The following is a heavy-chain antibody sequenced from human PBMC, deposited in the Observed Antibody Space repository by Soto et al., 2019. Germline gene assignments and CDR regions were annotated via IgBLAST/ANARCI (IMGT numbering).Heavy chain of an antibody. J-gene: IGHJ5*02. CDR3: ARDIYSGRLPWFDP. CDR2: INHSGST. Sequence: PSETLSLTCAVYGGSFSGYYWTWIRQPPGTGLEWIGEINHSGSTNYNPSLKSRVTISVDTSKNQFSLKLTSVTAADTAVYYCARDIYSGRLPWFDPWGQGTLVTVSS. V-gene: IGHV4-34*01. CDR1: GGSFSGYY. D-gene: IGHD2-15*01.